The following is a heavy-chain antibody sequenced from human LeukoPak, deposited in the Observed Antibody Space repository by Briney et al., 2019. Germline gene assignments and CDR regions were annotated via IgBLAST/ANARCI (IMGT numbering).Heavy chain of an antibody. Sequence: SETLSLTCAVSGYSISSGYYWSWIRQPPGKGLEWIGYIYYSGSTNYNPSLKSRVTISVDTSKNQFSLKLSSVTAADTAVYFCARKGSSSWANPFDYWGQGTLVTVSS. CDR2: IYYSGST. D-gene: IGHD6-13*01. CDR3: ARKGSSSWANPFDY. V-gene: IGHV4-61*01. J-gene: IGHJ4*02. CDR1: GYSISSGYY.